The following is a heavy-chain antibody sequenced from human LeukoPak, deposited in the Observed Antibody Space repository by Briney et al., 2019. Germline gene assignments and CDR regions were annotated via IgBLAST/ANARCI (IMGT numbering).Heavy chain of an antibody. V-gene: IGHV3-23*01. CDR1: GFTFSTSA. J-gene: IGHJ5*02. Sequence: GGSLRLSCVASGFTFSTSAMTWVRLGPGKGLEWVSAISGSGDSTYYTDSVKGRFTISRDDSKNTLYLHMTSLGAEDTAIYYCAKDISTSSWGQGTLVTVSS. CDR3: AKDISTSS. D-gene: IGHD2/OR15-2a*01. CDR2: ISGSGDST.